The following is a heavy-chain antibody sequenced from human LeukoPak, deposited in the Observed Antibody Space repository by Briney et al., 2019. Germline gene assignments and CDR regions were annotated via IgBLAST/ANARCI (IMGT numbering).Heavy chain of an antibody. Sequence: PGGSLRLSCAASRFTVSSNYMSWVRQAPGKGLEWVSAISGGGSTNYAGSVKGRFTISRDNSKNTLYLQMNSLRAEDTAIYYCAKGGAARFDYWGQGTLVTVSS. CDR2: ISGGGST. CDR3: AKGGAARFDY. J-gene: IGHJ4*02. CDR1: RFTVSSNY. V-gene: IGHV3-53*01. D-gene: IGHD5-18*01.